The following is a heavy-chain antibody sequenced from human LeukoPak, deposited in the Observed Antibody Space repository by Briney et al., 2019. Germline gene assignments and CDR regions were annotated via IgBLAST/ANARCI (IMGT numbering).Heavy chain of an antibody. CDR2: ISSSSSYI. CDR1: GFTFSSYS. V-gene: IGHV3-21*01. D-gene: IGHD2-15*01. CDR3: ARDTAMEYCSGGSCYYGTRYYFDY. Sequence: PVGSLRLSCAASGFTFSSYSMNWVRQAPGKGLEWVSSISSSSSYIYYADSVKGRFTISRDNAKNSLYLQMNSLRAEDTAVYYCARDTAMEYCSGGSCYYGTRYYFDYWGQGTLVTVSS. J-gene: IGHJ4*02.